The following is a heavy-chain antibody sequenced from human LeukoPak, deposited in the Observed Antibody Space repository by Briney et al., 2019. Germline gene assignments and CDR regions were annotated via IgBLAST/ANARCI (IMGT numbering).Heavy chain of an antibody. CDR1: GFTFSSYA. CDR2: ISNSVGRT. D-gene: IGHD6-19*01. V-gene: IGHV3-23*01. CDR3: AKETGYSSGGDFDS. J-gene: IGHJ4*02. Sequence: PGGSLRLSCAASGFTFSSYAMSWVRQAPGKGLQWVSGISNSVGRTYYADSVKGRFTISRDNSKNTLYLQMNSLRAEDTAVYYCAKETGYSSGGDFDSWGQGTLVTVSS.